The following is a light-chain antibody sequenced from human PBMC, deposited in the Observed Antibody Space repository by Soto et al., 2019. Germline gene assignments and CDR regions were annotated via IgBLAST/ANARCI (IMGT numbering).Light chain of an antibody. J-gene: IGKJ4*01. Sequence: EIVLTQSPGTLSVSPGERATVSCRASQTASSGFLAWYQQKVGQAPRLLIYGASTRATRIPDRFSGSGSGTDFTLTIDRLEPEDFAVYYCHQYYSPPTTFGGGTKVDI. CDR3: HQYYSPPTT. CDR1: QTASSGF. CDR2: GAS. V-gene: IGKV3-20*01.